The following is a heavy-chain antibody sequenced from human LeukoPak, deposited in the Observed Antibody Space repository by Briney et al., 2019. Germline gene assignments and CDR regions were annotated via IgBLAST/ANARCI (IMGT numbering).Heavy chain of an antibody. CDR3: ARDLVSITMASYGMDV. Sequence: GASVKVSCKTSGYNFVNYNMHWVRQAPGQGLEWMGIINLRDGIRTYAQKFQGRVTVTADTSTSTFYIEISSLTFEDTAIYYCARDLVSITMASYGMDVWGQGTTVTVSS. V-gene: IGHV1-46*01. J-gene: IGHJ6*02. CDR2: INLRDGIR. CDR1: GYNFVNYN. D-gene: IGHD3-10*01.